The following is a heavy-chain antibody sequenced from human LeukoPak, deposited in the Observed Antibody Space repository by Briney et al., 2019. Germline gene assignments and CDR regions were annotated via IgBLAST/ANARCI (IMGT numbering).Heavy chain of an antibody. V-gene: IGHV3-33*01. CDR2: IWSDGINK. D-gene: IGHD6-13*01. CDR3: ARSTYSSSSYYFDY. Sequence: GGSLRLSCAASGFTFSNYCIHWVRQAPGKGLEWVAVIWSDGINKYYVDSVKGRFTISRDNSKNTLYLQMNSLRADETAVYYCARSTYSSSSYYFDYWGQGSLVTVSS. CDR1: GFTFSNYC. J-gene: IGHJ4*02.